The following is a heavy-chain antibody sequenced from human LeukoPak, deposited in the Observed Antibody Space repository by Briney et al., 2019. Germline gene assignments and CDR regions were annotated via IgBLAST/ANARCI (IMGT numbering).Heavy chain of an antibody. J-gene: IGHJ4*02. CDR3: AGEALNDISRFLTRSFDH. CDR1: GDSISNYF. V-gene: IGHV4-4*09. CDR2: IYPSGST. D-gene: IGHD3-22*01. Sequence: KASETLSLSCTVLGDSISNYFWSWIRQPPGKGLEWIGFIYPSGSTRYNPSLKSRVTISVDTSMNEFSLELTSVTATDTAIYYCAGEALNDISRFLTRSFDHCGQGTLVTVSS.